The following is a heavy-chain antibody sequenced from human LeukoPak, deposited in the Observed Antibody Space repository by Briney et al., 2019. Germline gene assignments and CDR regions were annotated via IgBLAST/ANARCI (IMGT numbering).Heavy chain of an antibody. CDR2: IYSDGST. D-gene: IGHD2-8*01. CDR1: GFTFSSYS. Sequence: GGSLRLSRAASGFTFSSYSMSWVRQAPGKGLEWVSVIYSDGSTYYADSVKGRFTISRDNSKNILYLQMNSLRAEDTAVYYCARALWPSGMAYWGQGTLVTVSS. J-gene: IGHJ4*02. V-gene: IGHV3-53*01. CDR3: ARALWPSGMAY.